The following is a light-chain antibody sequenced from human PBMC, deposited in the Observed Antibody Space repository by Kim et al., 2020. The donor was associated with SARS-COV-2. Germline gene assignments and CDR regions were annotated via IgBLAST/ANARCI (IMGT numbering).Light chain of an antibody. V-gene: IGKV4-1*01. CDR3: XXYYSIPYT. Sequence: DIVMTQSPDSLAVSLGEXATVNCKSSXSILYSSKSKNYLAWYXQKPGQSPKLLIYWASTRESGVPDRFIGSGSGTDFTLTISNLQAXDVAVYYCXXYYSIPYTFGQGXXL. CDR1: XSILYSSKSKNY. CDR2: WAS. J-gene: IGKJ2*01.